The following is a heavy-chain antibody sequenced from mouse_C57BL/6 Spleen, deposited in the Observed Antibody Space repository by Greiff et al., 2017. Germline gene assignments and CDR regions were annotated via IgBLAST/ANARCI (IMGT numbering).Heavy chain of an antibody. CDR2: IDPSDSYT. CDR3: ARGDYEGNAMDY. CDR1: GYTFTSYR. V-gene: IGHV1-69*01. Sequence: VQLQQPGAELVMPGASVKLSCKASGYTFTSYRMHWVKQRPGQGLEWIGEIDPSDSYTNYNQKFKGKSTLTVDKSSSTAYMQLSSLTSEDSAVYYCARGDYEGNAMDYWGQGTSVTVSS. J-gene: IGHJ4*01. D-gene: IGHD2-4*01.